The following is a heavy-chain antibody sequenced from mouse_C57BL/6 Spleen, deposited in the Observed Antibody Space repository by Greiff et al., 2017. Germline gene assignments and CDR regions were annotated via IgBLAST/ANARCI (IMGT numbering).Heavy chain of an antibody. J-gene: IGHJ4*01. CDR3: ASDGCSCYAMDY. D-gene: IGHD1-1*01. CDR1: GYAFSSSC. V-gene: IGHV1-82*01. CDR2: IYPGDGDT. Sequence: VQLQQSGPELVKPGASVKISCTASGYAFSSSCMNWVKQRPGQGLEWIGRIYPGDGDTNYNGKFKGKATMTADKSSSTAYMHLSSLTSEDSAVYFCASDGCSCYAMDYWGQGTSVTVSS.